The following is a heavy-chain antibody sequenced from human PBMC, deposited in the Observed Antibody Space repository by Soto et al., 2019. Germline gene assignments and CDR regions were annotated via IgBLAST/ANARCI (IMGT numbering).Heavy chain of an antibody. CDR1: GYTFTSYG. D-gene: IGHD2-21*02. V-gene: IGHV1-18*01. CDR2: ISAYNGNT. J-gene: IGHJ6*02. Sequence: QVQLVQSGAEVKKPGASVKVSCKASGYTFTSYGISWVRQAPGQGLEWMGWISAYNGNTNYAQKLQGRVTMTTDTSTSTAYMELRSPRSDDTAVYYCARVPRGDPRPDYYYGMDVWGQGTTVTVSS. CDR3: ARVPRGDPRPDYYYGMDV.